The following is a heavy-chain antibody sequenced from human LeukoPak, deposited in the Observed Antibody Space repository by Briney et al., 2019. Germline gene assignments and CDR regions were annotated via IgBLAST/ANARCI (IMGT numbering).Heavy chain of an antibody. Sequence: SVKVSCKASGGTFSSYAISWVRQAPGQGLEWMGRIIPILGIANYAQKFQGRVTITADKSASTAYMELSSLGSEDTAVYYCRAWNSGYCSSTSCPLYYYGMDVWGQGTTVTVSS. D-gene: IGHD2-2*01. CDR2: IIPILGIA. V-gene: IGHV1-69*04. CDR1: GGTFSSYA. J-gene: IGHJ6*02. CDR3: RAWNSGYCSSTSCPLYYYGMDV.